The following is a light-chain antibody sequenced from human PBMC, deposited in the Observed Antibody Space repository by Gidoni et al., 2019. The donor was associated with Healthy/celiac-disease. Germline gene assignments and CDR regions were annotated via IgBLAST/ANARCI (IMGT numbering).Light chain of an antibody. Sequence: QSVLNKPPSASGTPGKRVTTSCSGSRSNIGSTTVNWYQQLPGTAPNPCIYSNHQRPSGVPDRSSGSKSGTSASLAISGLQSEDDADYYCAAWDDSLNGHVCGTGTKVTVL. J-gene: IGLJ1*01. CDR1: RSNIGSTT. V-gene: IGLV1-44*01. CDR3: AAWDDSLNGHV. CDR2: SNH.